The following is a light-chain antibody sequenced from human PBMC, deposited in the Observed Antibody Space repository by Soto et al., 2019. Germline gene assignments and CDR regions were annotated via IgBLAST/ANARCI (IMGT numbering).Light chain of an antibody. Sequence: EIVLTQSPGIMYLSPGERATLSCRASQTVGRSFLAWYQQKPGQSPRLLIFGTSIRATGIPDRFSGSGSGTDFTLTISRLEPEDFATYYCLQDYNYPWTFGQGTKVDIK. CDR1: QTVGRSF. CDR2: GTS. CDR3: LQDYNYPWT. V-gene: IGKV3-20*01. J-gene: IGKJ1*01.